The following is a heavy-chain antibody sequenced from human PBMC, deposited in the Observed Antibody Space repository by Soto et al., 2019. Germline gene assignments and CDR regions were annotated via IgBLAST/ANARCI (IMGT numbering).Heavy chain of an antibody. CDR1: GDSFTNYA. V-gene: IGHV1-69*01. Sequence: QVLLVQSGAEMKQPGSSVSVSCRASGDSFTNYAFTWVRQAPGQGPEWLGGIILALGTPHYSQRFRGRPQISAGGSSREEQKELGSPRLDATAVYYRGPFCTNPECRGGHYLDLWGQGTLLTVSS. J-gene: IGHJ5*02. D-gene: IGHD2-8*01. CDR3: GPFCTNPECRGGHYLDL. CDR2: IILALGTP.